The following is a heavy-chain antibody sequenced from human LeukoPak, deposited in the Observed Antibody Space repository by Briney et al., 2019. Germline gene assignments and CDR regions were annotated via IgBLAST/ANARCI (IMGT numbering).Heavy chain of an antibody. Sequence: GGSLRLSCAASGFSVSSDYMNWVRQAPGKGLEWVSVVYVGGGTDYADSVKGRFTISRGIPKNTLYLQMNGLRVEDTAVYYCVRQFWAWGQGTLVTVSA. CDR2: VYVGGGT. V-gene: IGHV3-66*04. D-gene: IGHD3-16*01. J-gene: IGHJ5*02. CDR1: GFSVSSDY. CDR3: VRQFWA.